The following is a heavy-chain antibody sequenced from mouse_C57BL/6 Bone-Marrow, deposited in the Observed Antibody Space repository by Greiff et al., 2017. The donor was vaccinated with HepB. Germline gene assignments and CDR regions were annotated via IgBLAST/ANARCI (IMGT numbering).Heavy chain of an antibody. CDR3: ARHKGAFFDY. CDR2: ISSGGSYT. J-gene: IGHJ2*01. D-gene: IGHD1-3*01. Sequence: EVKLVESGGDLVKPGGSLKLSCAASGFTFSSYGMSWVRQTPDKRLEWVATISSGGSYTYYPDSVKGRFTIARDNAKNTMYLQMSSLKSEDTAMYYCARHKGAFFDYWGQGTTLTVSS. CDR1: GFTFSSYG. V-gene: IGHV5-6*02.